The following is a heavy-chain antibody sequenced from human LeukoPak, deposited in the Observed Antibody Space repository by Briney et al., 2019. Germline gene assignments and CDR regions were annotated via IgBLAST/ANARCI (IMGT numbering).Heavy chain of an antibody. J-gene: IGHJ4*02. V-gene: IGHV3-23*01. D-gene: IGHD6-19*01. Sequence: GGSLRRSCAASGFTFSSYAMSWVRQAPGQGLEWSSAISGSGGSTYYADSVKGRFTISRDKSKATLYLQGNSLKAEATAVYYCAKAESQWLIDYYFDYWGQATLVTVSS. CDR3: AKAESQWLIDYYFDY. CDR1: GFTFSSYA. CDR2: ISGSGGST.